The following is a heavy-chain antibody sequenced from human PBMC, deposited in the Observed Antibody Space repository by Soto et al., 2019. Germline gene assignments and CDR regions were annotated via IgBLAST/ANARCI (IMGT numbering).Heavy chain of an antibody. CDR2: TYHSGST. V-gene: IGHV4-4*02. J-gene: IGHJ4*02. Sequence: QVQLQESDPGLVRPSGTLSLTCTVSGGSISSTNWWSWVRQPPGKGLEWIGETYHSGSTNYHPSLKSRVTMSVDKSKNQFSLRLSSVTAADTAVYYCARDGAAALFRPPLTFWGQGTLVTVSS. CDR3: ARDGAAALFRPPLTF. D-gene: IGHD6-13*01. CDR1: GGSISSTNW.